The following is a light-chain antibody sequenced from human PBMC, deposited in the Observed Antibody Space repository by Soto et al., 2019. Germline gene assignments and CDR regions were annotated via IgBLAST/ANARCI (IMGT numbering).Light chain of an antibody. CDR3: SSYAGSDNFEV. Sequence: QSALTQPPSASGCPGQSVTISCTGTRSDVGDYNYVSWYQQHPGKAPKLLIYEVTKRPSGVPDRFSGSKSANTASLTVSGLQAEDEADYYCSSYAGSDNFEVFGGGTKLIVL. V-gene: IGLV2-8*01. J-gene: IGLJ2*01. CDR1: RSDVGDYNY. CDR2: EVT.